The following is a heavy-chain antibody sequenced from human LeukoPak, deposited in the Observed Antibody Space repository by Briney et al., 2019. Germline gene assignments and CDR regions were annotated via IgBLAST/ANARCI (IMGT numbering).Heavy chain of an antibody. CDR3: ARDHSQYYYDSSGCVDY. CDR1: GYTFTGYY. Sequence: ASVKVSCKASGYTFTGYYMHWVRQAPGQGLEWMGWINPNSGGTNYAQKFQGRVTMTRDTSISTAYMELSRLRSDDTAVYYCARDHSQYYYDSSGCVDYWGQGTLVTVSS. V-gene: IGHV1-2*02. CDR2: INPNSGGT. D-gene: IGHD3-22*01. J-gene: IGHJ4*02.